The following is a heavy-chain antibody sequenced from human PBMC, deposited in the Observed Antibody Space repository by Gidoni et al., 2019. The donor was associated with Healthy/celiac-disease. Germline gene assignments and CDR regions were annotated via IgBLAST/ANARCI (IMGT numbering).Heavy chain of an antibody. D-gene: IGHD3-16*02. CDR1: GFTFSSYG. CDR3: VRTSNRSPNYYYYYGMDV. CDR2: ISYDGSNK. V-gene: IGHV3-30*03. J-gene: IGHJ6*02. Sequence: QVQLVESGGGVVQPGRSLRLSCAASGFTFSSYGMHWVRQAPGKGLEWVAVISYDGSNKYYADSVKGRFTISRDNSKNTLYLQTNSLRAEDTAVYYCVRTSNRSPNYYYYYGMDVWGQGTTVTVSS.